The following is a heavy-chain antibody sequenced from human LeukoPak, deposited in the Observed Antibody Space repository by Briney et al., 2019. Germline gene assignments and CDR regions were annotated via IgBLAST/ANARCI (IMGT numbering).Heavy chain of an antibody. V-gene: IGHV1-2*02. CDR3: AIIAAAGTSGKFYGWFDP. D-gene: IGHD6-13*01. Sequence: PMASVKVSCKASGYTFTGYYMHWVRQAPGQGLEWMGWINPNSGGTNYAQKFQGRVTMTRDTSISTAYMELSRLRSDDTAVYYCAIIAAAGTSGKFYGWFDPWGQGTLVTVSS. CDR1: GYTFTGYY. J-gene: IGHJ5*02. CDR2: INPNSGGT.